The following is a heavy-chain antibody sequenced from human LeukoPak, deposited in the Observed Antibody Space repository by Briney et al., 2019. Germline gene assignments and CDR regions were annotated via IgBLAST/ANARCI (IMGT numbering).Heavy chain of an antibody. Sequence: PSETLSLTCVVSGGSISSDGYSWSWIRQPPGKGLEWIAYIYHSGDTYYNPSLKSRVTMSVDRSKNQFSLNLSSVTAADTAVYYCARMRHSGARDAFDIWGQGTMVTVSS. V-gene: IGHV4-30-2*01. CDR2: IYHSGDT. D-gene: IGHD5-12*01. CDR3: ARMRHSGARDAFDI. J-gene: IGHJ3*02. CDR1: GGSISSDGYS.